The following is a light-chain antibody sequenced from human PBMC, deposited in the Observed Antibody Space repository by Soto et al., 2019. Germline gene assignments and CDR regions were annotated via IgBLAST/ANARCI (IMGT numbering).Light chain of an antibody. CDR2: DAS. V-gene: IGKV3-11*01. Sequence: EIVVTQSPAALSLSPGERATLSCRASQSVSSYLAWYQQKPGQAPRLLIYDASNRATGIPARFSGSGSGTDFTLTISRLEPEDFAVYYCQQFSSYPLTFGGGTKVDNK. J-gene: IGKJ4*01. CDR1: QSVSSY. CDR3: QQFSSYPLT.